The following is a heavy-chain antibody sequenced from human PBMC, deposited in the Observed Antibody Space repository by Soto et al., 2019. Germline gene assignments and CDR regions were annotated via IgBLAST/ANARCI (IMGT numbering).Heavy chain of an antibody. CDR2: ISSSSSYT. J-gene: IGHJ5*02. CDR3: ARGRTQRVYLTTWFDP. V-gene: IGHV3-11*06. CDR1: GFTFSDYY. Sequence: PGGSLRLSCAASGFTFSDYYMSWIRQAPGKGLEWVSYISSSSSYTNYADSVKGRFTISRDNAKNSLYLQMNSLRAEDTAVYYWARGRTQRVYLTTWFDPWGQGTLVTVSS. D-gene: IGHD6-6*01.